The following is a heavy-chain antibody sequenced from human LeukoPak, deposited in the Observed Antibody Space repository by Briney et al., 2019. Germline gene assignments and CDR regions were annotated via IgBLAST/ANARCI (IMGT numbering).Heavy chain of an antibody. CDR3: ARESLDDILAWFDP. Sequence: SVKVSCKASGGTFSSYAISWVRQAPGQGLEWMGRIIPILGIANYAQKFQGRVTITADESTSTAYMELSSLRSEDTAVYYCARESLDDILAWFDPWGQGTLVTVSS. CDR2: IIPILGIA. J-gene: IGHJ5*02. CDR1: GGTFSSYA. D-gene: IGHD3-9*01. V-gene: IGHV1-69*04.